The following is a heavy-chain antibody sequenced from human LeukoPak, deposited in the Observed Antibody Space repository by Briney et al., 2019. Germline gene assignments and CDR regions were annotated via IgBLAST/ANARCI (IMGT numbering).Heavy chain of an antibody. Sequence: ASVKVSCKASGYTFTSYYMHWVRQAPGQGLEWMGIINPSGGSTSYAQKFQGRVNMTRDTSTSTVYMELSSLRSGDTAVYYCARDLRDCSGGSCYSGRDYWGQGTLVTVSS. CDR3: ARDLRDCSGGSCYSGRDY. D-gene: IGHD2-15*01. V-gene: IGHV1-46*01. CDR2: INPSGGST. CDR1: GYTFTSYY. J-gene: IGHJ4*02.